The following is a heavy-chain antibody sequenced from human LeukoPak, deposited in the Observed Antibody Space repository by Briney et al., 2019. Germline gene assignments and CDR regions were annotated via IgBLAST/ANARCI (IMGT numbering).Heavy chain of an antibody. CDR1: GFTVSSNY. V-gene: IGHV3-66*04. J-gene: IGHJ2*01. Sequence: TGGSLRLSCAASGFTVSSNYMSWVRQAPGKGLEWVSVIYSCGSTYYADSVKGRFTISRDNSKNTLYLHMNSLRAEDTAVYYCARHWYFDLWGRGTLVTVSS. CDR2: IYSCGST. CDR3: ARHWYFDL.